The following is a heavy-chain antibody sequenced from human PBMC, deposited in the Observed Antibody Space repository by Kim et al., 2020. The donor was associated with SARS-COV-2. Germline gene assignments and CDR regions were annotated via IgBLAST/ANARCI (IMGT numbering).Heavy chain of an antibody. Sequence: SETLSLTCTVSGGSVNSGNYYWNLIRKPPGKGLEWIGYIYVTASTSYNPSLKSRVTISLDTSKNHFSLKLTSVTAADTAVYYCARDLVGTEDYWGQGILVTVSS. D-gene: IGHD2-8*02. CDR2: IYVTAST. CDR1: GGSVNSGNYY. CDR3: ARDLVGTEDY. J-gene: IGHJ4*02. V-gene: IGHV4-61*03.